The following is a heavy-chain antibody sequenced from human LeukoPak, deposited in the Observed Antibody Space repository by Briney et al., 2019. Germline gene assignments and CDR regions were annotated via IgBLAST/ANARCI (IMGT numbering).Heavy chain of an antibody. J-gene: IGHJ3*02. CDR2: IFYSGST. V-gene: IGHV4-39*07. CDR3: AKSNGYGLVDI. Sequence: SETLSLTCTVSGGSISPYYWGWIRQPPGKGLEWIGNIFYSGSTYYSPSLKSRVTISLDTSRNQFSLKLNSVTAADTAVYYCAKSNGYGLVDIWGQGTMVTVSS. CDR1: GGSISPYY. D-gene: IGHD3-10*01.